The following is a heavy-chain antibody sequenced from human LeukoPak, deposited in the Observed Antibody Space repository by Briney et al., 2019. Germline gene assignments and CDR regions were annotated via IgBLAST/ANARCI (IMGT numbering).Heavy chain of an antibody. J-gene: IGHJ4*02. CDR3: VRGQATAWGLDY. V-gene: IGHV3-74*01. Sequence: RPGGSLRLSCAASGFAFGSNWMHWVRHAPGKGLVWVSHISPDARTITYAAFVKGRFTISRDNAKNTLYLQMNSLRAEDTALYYCVRGQATAWGLDYWGQGTLVTVSS. D-gene: IGHD6-13*01. CDR2: ISPDARTI. CDR1: GFAFGSNW.